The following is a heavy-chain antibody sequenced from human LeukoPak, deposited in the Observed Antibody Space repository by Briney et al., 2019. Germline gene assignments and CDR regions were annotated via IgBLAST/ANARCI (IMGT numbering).Heavy chain of an antibody. D-gene: IGHD3-3*01. J-gene: IGHJ4*02. V-gene: IGHV4-59*01. Sequence: PSETLSLTCTVSGGSISSYYWSWIWQPPGKGLEWIGYIYYSGSTNYNPSLKSRVTISVDTSKNQFSLKLSSVTAADTAVYYCARAREAYYDFWSGYYTPSNFDYWGQGTLVTVSS. CDR2: IYYSGST. CDR3: ARAREAYYDFWSGYYTPSNFDY. CDR1: GGSISSYY.